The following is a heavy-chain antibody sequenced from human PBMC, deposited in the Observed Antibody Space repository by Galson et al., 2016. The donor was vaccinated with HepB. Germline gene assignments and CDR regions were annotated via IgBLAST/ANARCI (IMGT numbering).Heavy chain of an antibody. CDR1: GDSITSTNW. V-gene: IGHV4-4*02. D-gene: IGHD3-22*01. Sequence: SETLSLTCAVSGDSITSTNWWSWVRRPPGKGLEWIGEIYHSGSTIYNPSLKSRLIISLDKSKNQFSLRLSSLTAADTAVYYCARKSGFKATFDYWGQGTLVTVSS. J-gene: IGHJ4*02. CDR2: IYHSGST. CDR3: ARKSGFKATFDY.